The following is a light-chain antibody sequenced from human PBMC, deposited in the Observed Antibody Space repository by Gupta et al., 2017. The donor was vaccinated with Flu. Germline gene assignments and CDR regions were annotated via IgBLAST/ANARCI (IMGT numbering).Light chain of an antibody. V-gene: IGKV1-33*01. Sequence: DIQMTQSPSSLSASIGDRVAITCQARQDRRNSSNWYQEEPGRAPGPQLNSDIGVPSRLSGGGSATDFTFNISSLQTENIVINHCPQRDFLPRTLGQGTEVEIK. CDR3: PQRDFLPRT. CDR2: L. J-gene: IGKJ2*01. CDR1: QDRRNS.